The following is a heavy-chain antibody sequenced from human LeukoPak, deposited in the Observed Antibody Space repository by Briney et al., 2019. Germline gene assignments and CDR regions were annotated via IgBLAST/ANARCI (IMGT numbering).Heavy chain of an antibody. CDR2: IYCSGST. CDR3: ARHVKGLRAGWDYYYYYMDV. V-gene: IGHV4-59*08. CDR1: GGSISSYY. J-gene: IGHJ6*03. D-gene: IGHD5-12*01. Sequence: KPSETLSLTCTVSGGSISSYYWSWIRQPPGKGLEWIGYIYCSGSTNYNPSLKSRVTISVDTSKNQFSLKLSSVTAADTAVYYCARHVKGLRAGWDYYYYYMDVWGKGTAVTVSS.